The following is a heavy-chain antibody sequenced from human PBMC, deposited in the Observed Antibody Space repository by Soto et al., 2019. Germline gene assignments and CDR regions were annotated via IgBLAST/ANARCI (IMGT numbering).Heavy chain of an antibody. Sequence: EVQLLESGGGLVQPGGSLRLSCAASGFTFSSYAMSWVRQAPGKGLEWVSAIIGSGGNTYHADSVKGRLTISRDNSKKKIYLQMNSLRAEDTAVYYCAKYDSQYYFYNYMDVWGKGTTVTVSS. D-gene: IGHD1-1*01. CDR1: GFTFSSYA. CDR3: AKYDSQYYFYNYMDV. V-gene: IGHV3-23*01. CDR2: IIGSGGNT. J-gene: IGHJ6*03.